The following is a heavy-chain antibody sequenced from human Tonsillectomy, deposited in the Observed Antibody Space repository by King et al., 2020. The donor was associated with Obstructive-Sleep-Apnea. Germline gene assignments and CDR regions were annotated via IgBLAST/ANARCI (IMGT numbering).Heavy chain of an antibody. CDR3: ARLFPDHYGDSQTEYQYYFDY. J-gene: IGHJ4*02. Sequence: QLQESGPGLVKPSETLSLTCTVSGGSISSSSYYWGWIRQPPGKGLEWIGSIYYSGSTYYNPSLKSRVTISVDTSKNQFSLKLSSVTAADTAVYYCARLFPDHYGDSQTEYQYYFDYWGQGTLVTVSS. CDR1: GGSISSSSYY. CDR2: IYYSGST. D-gene: IGHD4-17*01. V-gene: IGHV4-39*07.